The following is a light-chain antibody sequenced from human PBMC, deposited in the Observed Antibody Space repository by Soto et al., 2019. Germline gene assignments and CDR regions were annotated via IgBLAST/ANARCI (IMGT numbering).Light chain of an antibody. CDR3: QQSSSTPPIT. J-gene: IGKJ5*01. CDR1: QSISSY. V-gene: IGKV1-39*01. CDR2: AAA. Sequence: DIQMTQSPSSLSASVGDRVTITCRASQSISSYLNWYQQKPGKAPKLLIYAAASLQSGVPSRFSGSGSGTDFTLTISSLQPEDFGTYYCQQSSSTPPITFGQGTRLEI.